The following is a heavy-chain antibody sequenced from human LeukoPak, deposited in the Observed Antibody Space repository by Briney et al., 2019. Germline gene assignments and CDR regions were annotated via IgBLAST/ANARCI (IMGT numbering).Heavy chain of an antibody. J-gene: IGHJ4*02. V-gene: IGHV1-2*02. D-gene: IGHD2-2*02. Sequence: ASVKVSCKASGYTFTGYYIHWVRQAPGQGLEWMGWINPNSGGTNYAQKFQGRVTMTRDTSISTAYMELSRLGSDDTAVYYCARRYCSSTSCYNGFDYWGQGTLVTVSS. CDR1: GYTFTGYY. CDR2: INPNSGGT. CDR3: ARRYCSSTSCYNGFDY.